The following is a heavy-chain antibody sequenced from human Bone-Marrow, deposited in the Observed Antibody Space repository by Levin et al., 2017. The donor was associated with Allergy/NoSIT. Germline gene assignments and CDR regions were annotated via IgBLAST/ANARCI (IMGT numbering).Heavy chain of an antibody. Sequence: PSETLSLTCSVSGGSVSSGTYYWSWIRQPPGTGLEWIGNIYSSGSTNYNPSLQTRITISLDTSNNQFSLKLNSVTAADTAVYYCARDYNLGYWGQGILVTVFS. D-gene: IGHD3-10*01. CDR3: ARDYNLGY. V-gene: IGHV4-61*01. CDR1: GGSVSSGTYY. CDR2: IYSSGST. J-gene: IGHJ4*02.